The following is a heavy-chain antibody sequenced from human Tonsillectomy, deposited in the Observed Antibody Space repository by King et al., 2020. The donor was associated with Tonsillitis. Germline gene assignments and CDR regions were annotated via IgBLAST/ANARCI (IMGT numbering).Heavy chain of an antibody. D-gene: IGHD3-10*01. Sequence: QLQESGPGLVKPSQTLSLTCTVSGGSISNDDHYWSLIRQPPGKGLEWIGYIHNSGRTYYNPSLRGRVTISLGTSKNQFSLKLTSVTAADTAVYYCARTSNNDYGSGRYTPNWFDPWGQGILVTVSS. CDR2: IHNSGRT. V-gene: IGHV4-30-4*08. J-gene: IGHJ5*02. CDR1: GGSISNDDHY. CDR3: ARTSNNDYGSGRYTPNWFDP.